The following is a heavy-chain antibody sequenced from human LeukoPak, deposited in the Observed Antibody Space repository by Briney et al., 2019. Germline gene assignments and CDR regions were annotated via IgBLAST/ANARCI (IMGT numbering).Heavy chain of an antibody. V-gene: IGHV1-69*06. Sequence: GASVKVSCKASGGGFTFTSHAITWVRQAPGQGLEWMAGIIPIYGSASYAQKFQGRVTITADKSTSTAYMELSSLRSEDTAVYYCARRYYDSSDVNGVFDYWGQGTLVTVSS. CDR1: GGGFTFTSHA. D-gene: IGHD3-22*01. CDR3: ARRYYDSSDVNGVFDY. J-gene: IGHJ4*02. CDR2: IIPIYGSA.